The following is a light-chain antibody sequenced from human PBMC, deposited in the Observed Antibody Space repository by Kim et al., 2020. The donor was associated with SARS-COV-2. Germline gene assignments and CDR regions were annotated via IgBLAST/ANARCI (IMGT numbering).Light chain of an antibody. V-gene: IGKV3-20*01. CDR3: QQYGSSLLT. J-gene: IGKJ4*01. Sequence: EIVLTQSPGTLSLSPGERATLSCRASQSVSSSYLAWYQQKPGQAPRLLIYGASSRATGIPDRFSGGESGTDFSLTISRLEPEDFAVYYCQQYGSSLLTFGGGTKVDIK. CDR2: GAS. CDR1: QSVSSSY.